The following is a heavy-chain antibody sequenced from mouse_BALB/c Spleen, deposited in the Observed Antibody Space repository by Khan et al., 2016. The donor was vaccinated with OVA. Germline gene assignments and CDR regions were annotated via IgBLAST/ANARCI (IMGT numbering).Heavy chain of an antibody. D-gene: IGHD2-2*01. CDR3: TRFGYLFAY. CDR2: IYPGNSDT. V-gene: IGHV1-5*01. Sequence: VQLQQSGTVLARPGTSVKMSCKASGYTFTSYWMHWVKQRPGQGLEWIGAIYPGNSDTSYNQKFKGKAKLTAVTSTSTAYMEHSSLTNEDSAVYYCTRFGYLFAYWGQGTLVTVSA. CDR1: GYTFTSYW. J-gene: IGHJ3*01.